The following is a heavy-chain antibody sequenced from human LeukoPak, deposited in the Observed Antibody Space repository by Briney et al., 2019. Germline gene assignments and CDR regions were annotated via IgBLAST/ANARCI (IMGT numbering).Heavy chain of an antibody. CDR3: AKFEVLCGSANTCYHFDC. V-gene: IGHV3-23*01. CDR1: GFTFSTYA. J-gene: IGHJ4*02. CDR2: LSGSGGST. D-gene: IGHD2-2*01. Sequence: GGSLTLSCDASGFTFSTYAMSWVRQAPGGGLEWVSGLSGSGGSTWYADSVKGWFTISRDNSKNTVYLHMNSLRAEDTAVYYCAKFEVLCGSANTCYHFDCWGQGTLVTVSS.